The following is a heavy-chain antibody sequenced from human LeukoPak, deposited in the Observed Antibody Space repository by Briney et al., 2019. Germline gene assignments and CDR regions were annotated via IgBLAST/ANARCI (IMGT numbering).Heavy chain of an antibody. CDR1: GFTVSSNY. Sequence: GGSLRLSCAASGFTVSSNYMSWVRQAPGKGLEWVSVIYSGGSTYYADSVKGRFTISRDNSKNTLYLQMNSLRAEDTAVYYCARDLRIVVVVAAAFDIWGQGTMVTVSS. V-gene: IGHV3-53*05. J-gene: IGHJ3*02. D-gene: IGHD2-15*01. CDR3: ARDLRIVVVVAAAFDI. CDR2: IYSGGST.